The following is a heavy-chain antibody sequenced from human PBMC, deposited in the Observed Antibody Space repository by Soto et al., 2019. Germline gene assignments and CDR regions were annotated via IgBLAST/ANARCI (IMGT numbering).Heavy chain of an antibody. CDR2: IIPIFATP. D-gene: IGHD3-3*01. CDR1: GGTFSSNP. V-gene: IGHV1-69*06. CDR3: ARDLSAVKRFESFNYYRMDV. Sequence: QVQLMQSGAEVRKPGSSVTVSCKASGGTFSSNPISWVRQAPGQGLEWMGGIIPIFATPHYARRFLDRVTLTADRSTNTVYMELTGLTSEDTAIYYCARDLSAVKRFESFNYYRMDVRGQGTTVTVS. J-gene: IGHJ6*02.